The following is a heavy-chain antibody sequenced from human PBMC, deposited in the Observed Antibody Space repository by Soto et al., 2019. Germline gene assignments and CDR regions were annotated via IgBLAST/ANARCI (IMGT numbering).Heavy chain of an antibody. J-gene: IGHJ5*02. CDR1: GDSVFSNSAA. Sequence: SQTLSLTCDISGDSVFSNSAAWNWIRQSPSRGLEWLGRTYYRSKWYNDYGVSVKSRIIINADTSKNHFSLQLNSVTPDDTAVYYRARGLGGLDPWGQGTLVTVSS. CDR2: TYYRSKWYN. D-gene: IGHD3-16*01. CDR3: ARGLGGLDP. V-gene: IGHV6-1*01.